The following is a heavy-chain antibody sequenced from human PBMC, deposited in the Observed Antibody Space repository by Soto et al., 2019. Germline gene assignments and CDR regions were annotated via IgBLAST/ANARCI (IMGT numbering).Heavy chain of an antibody. Sequence: VQLVESGGGVVQPGRSPRLSCAASGFTFDDYAMHWVRQAPGKGLEWVSGISWNSGSIGYADSVKGRFTISRDNAKSSLYLQMNSLRAEDTALYYCAKDWDYDSSGDFDYWGQGTLVTVSS. CDR3: AKDWDYDSSGDFDY. CDR2: ISWNSGSI. V-gene: IGHV3-9*01. D-gene: IGHD3-22*01. J-gene: IGHJ4*02. CDR1: GFTFDDYA.